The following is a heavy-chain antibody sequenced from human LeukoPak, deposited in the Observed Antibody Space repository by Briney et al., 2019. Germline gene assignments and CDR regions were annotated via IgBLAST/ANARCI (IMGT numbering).Heavy chain of an antibody. CDR1: GFTFSSYG. J-gene: IGHJ4*02. D-gene: IGHD3-22*01. CDR3: AKAGTYYYDSSGYYYGDY. CDR2: ISYDGSNK. Sequence: PGGSLRLSCAASGFTFSSYGMHWVRQAPGKGLEWVAVISYDGSNKYYADSVKGRFTISRDNSKNTLYLQMNSLRAEDTAVYYCAKAGTYYYDSSGYYYGDYWGQGTLVTVSS. V-gene: IGHV3-30*18.